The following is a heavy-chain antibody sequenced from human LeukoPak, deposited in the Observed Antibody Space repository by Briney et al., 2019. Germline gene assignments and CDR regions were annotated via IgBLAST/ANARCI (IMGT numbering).Heavy chain of an antibody. V-gene: IGHV4-59*01. CDR1: GGSISGYY. Sequence: SETLSLTCTVSGGSISGYYWSWIRQPPGKGPEWIGYIYYSGSTNFNPSLKSRVTISVDTSKNQFSLKLSSVTAADTAVYYCAREGTAGTNLNWFDPWGQGTLVTVSS. J-gene: IGHJ5*02. D-gene: IGHD1-1*01. CDR3: AREGTAGTNLNWFDP. CDR2: IYYSGST.